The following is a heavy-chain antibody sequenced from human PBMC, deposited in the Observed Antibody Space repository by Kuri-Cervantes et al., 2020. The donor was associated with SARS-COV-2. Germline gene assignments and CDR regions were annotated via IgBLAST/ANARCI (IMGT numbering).Heavy chain of an antibody. Sequence: SLKISCAASGFNFDDHIMHWVRQAPGKGLEWVSSISWNSDNIDYADSVKGRFTISRDNAKNSLYLQMNSLRAEDTALYYCAKDGAMVQGVSLGYWGQGTLVTVSS. J-gene: IGHJ4*02. D-gene: IGHD3-10*01. V-gene: IGHV3-9*01. CDR3: AKDGAMVQGVSLGY. CDR1: GFNFDDHI. CDR2: ISWNSDNI.